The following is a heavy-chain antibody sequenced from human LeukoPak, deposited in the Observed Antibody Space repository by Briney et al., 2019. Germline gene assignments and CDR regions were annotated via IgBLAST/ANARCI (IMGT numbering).Heavy chain of an antibody. Sequence: PGGSLRLSCAASGFTFSNAWMSWVRQAPGKGLEWVGRIKSKTDGGTTDYAAPVKGRFTISRDDSKNTLYLQMNSLKTEDTAVYYCTTDRPHDYVWGSYRPPNFDYWGQGTLVTVSS. CDR2: IKSKTDGGTT. D-gene: IGHD3-16*02. J-gene: IGHJ4*02. V-gene: IGHV3-15*01. CDR3: TTDRPHDYVWGSYRPPNFDY. CDR1: GFTFSNAW.